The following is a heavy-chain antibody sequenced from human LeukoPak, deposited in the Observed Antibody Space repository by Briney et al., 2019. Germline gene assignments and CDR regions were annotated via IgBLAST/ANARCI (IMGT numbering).Heavy chain of an antibody. CDR2: IWIAGPQT. Sequence: GRSLRLSCATSGFSFSSYGVPWHHQATDKELEWVAAIWIAGPQTFYANSVKGRFTISRDSSKNTLYLQMNSLRAEDTAVYYCAKDRDVEMATIWGTPRFRYYYGKDVWGQGTTVTVSS. V-gene: IGHV3-33*03. CDR1: GFSFSSYG. D-gene: IGHD5-24*01. CDR3: AKDRDVEMATIWGTPRFRYYYGKDV. J-gene: IGHJ6*02.